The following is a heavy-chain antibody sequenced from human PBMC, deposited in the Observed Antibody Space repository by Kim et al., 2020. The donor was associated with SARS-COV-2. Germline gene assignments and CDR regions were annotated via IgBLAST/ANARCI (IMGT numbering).Heavy chain of an antibody. CDR3: AKARGRGSSYAFDI. Sequence: ADSVKGRFTISRDNSKNTLYLQMNSLRAEDTAVYYCAKARGRGSSYAFDIWGQGTMVTVSS. J-gene: IGHJ3*02. D-gene: IGHD2-2*01. V-gene: IGHV3-23*01.